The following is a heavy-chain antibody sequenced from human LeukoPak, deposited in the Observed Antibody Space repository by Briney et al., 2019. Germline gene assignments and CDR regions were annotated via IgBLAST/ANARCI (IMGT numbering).Heavy chain of an antibody. CDR1: GGSVRSGSYY. CDR3: ARGDIAVAPDY. J-gene: IGHJ4*02. D-gene: IGHD6-19*01. Sequence: SETLSLTCTVSGGSVRSGSYYWSWIRQPPGKGLEWIGYIYYSGSTNYNPSLKSRVTISVDTSKNQFSLKLSSVTAADTAVYYCARGDIAVAPDYWGQGTLVTVSS. V-gene: IGHV4-61*01. CDR2: IYYSGST.